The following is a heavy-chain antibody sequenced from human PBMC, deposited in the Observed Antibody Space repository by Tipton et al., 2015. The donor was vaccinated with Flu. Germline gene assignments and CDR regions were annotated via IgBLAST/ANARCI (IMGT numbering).Heavy chain of an antibody. CDR3: ARDLVDSEMVTETTVHFDS. CDR2: ISTFSNFI. CDR1: GFTFSVFA. Sequence: SLRLSCAAPGFTFSVFAMNWVRQAPGKGLEWVASISTFSNFISYADSVRGRFTISRDNAKHSLFLQMNSLRAEDTAVYYCARDLVDSEMVTETTVHFDSWGQGTLVTVSS. V-gene: IGHV3-21*01. J-gene: IGHJ4*02. D-gene: IGHD4-11*01.